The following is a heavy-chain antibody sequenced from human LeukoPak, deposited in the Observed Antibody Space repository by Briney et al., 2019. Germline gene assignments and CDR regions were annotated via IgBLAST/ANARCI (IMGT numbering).Heavy chain of an antibody. V-gene: IGHV1-2*02. Sequence: ASVKVSCKASGYTFTGYYMHWVRQAPGQGLEWMGWINPNSGGTNYAQKFQGRVTMTRDTSISTAYMELSRLRSDDTAVYYRARDLGITIFGVAEDYWGQGTLVTVSS. CDR3: ARDLGITIFGVAEDY. CDR2: INPNSGGT. J-gene: IGHJ4*02. D-gene: IGHD3-3*01. CDR1: GYTFTGYY.